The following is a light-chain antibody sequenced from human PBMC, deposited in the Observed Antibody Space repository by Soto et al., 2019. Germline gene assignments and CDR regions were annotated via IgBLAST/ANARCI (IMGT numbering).Light chain of an antibody. CDR1: QSVDNN. J-gene: IGKJ5*01. Sequence: EIVMTQSPVTLSASPGESATLSCRASQSVDNNVAWYQQKPGQAPRLLIVGSFARATGIPARFSGSGSGSEFTLTISGLQSEDFAVYYCQQYGSSPSITFGQGTRLEIK. V-gene: IGKV3-15*01. CDR2: GSF. CDR3: QQYGSSPSIT.